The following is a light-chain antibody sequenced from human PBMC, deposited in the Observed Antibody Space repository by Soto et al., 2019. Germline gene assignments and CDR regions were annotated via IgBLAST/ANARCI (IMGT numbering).Light chain of an antibody. Sequence: QSVLTQPGSVSGYPGQSITISCTGTSSDVGGYNYVSWYQHHPGKAPKLIIFDVSNRPSGVSNPFSGSKSGNTASLTISGLQPEDEADYYCSSYTTSNTRQIVFGTGTKVTVL. CDR1: SSDVGGYNY. J-gene: IGLJ1*01. CDR3: SSYTTSNTRQIV. V-gene: IGLV2-14*03. CDR2: DVS.